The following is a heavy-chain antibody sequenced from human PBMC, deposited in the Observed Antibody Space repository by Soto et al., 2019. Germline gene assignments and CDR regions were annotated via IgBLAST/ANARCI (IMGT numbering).Heavy chain of an antibody. CDR2: IFWDDDK. Sequence: QITLRESGPTLVKPTQTLTLTCTFSGFSLNTREVGVGWIRQPPGKALEWLALIFWDDDKRYSPSLKTRLTISKDSPKSQVGFTMTNMDPVDTSTYYCAQVRSDPRIEDYLSYYFGFWCQGTLVTDSS. CDR1: GFSLNTREVG. CDR3: AQVRSDPRIEDYLSYYFGF. J-gene: IGHJ4*02. D-gene: IGHD3-16*02. V-gene: IGHV2-5*02.